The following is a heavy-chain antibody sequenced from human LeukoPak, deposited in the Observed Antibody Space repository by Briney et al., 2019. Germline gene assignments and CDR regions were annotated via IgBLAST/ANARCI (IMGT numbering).Heavy chain of an antibody. J-gene: IGHJ2*01. V-gene: IGHV3-30*18. CDR2: VSYDGTYT. CDR1: GFTFSSFA. Sequence: PGGTLRLSCAASGFTFSSFAMHWVRQAPGKGLQWVAVVSYDGTYTDYADSVKGRFTISRDDSKNTLYLQMNSLRAEDTTLYYCAKSSGWYALDEHFDLWGRGTLVTVST. D-gene: IGHD6-19*01. CDR3: AKSSGWYALDEHFDL.